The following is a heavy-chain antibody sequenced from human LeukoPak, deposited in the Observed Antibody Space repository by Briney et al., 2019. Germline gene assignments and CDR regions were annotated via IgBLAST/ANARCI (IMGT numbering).Heavy chain of an antibody. J-gene: IGHJ4*02. V-gene: IGHV3-15*01. CDR1: GLSFSKAW. Sequence: PGGSLRLSCAASGLSFSKAWMSWVRQAPGKGLEWVGRIKSKSDDGTAVYTAPVEGRFTISRDDSKDTLYLQMNSLRAEDTAVYYCARDESGDSYGLYWGQGTLVTVSS. D-gene: IGHD5-18*01. CDR3: ARDESGDSYGLY. CDR2: IKSKSDDGTA.